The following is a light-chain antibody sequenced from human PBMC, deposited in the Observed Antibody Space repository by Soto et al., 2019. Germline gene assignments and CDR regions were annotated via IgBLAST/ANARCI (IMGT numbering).Light chain of an antibody. V-gene: IGKV1-39*01. CDR3: QQSYSTTIT. Sequence: DIHMTQSPSTLSSSVGDRVTITCWASHSISSYLNWYHQKPGKAPKLLIHAASSLQSGVPSRFSGSGSGTDFTLTISSLQPEDFATYYCQQSYSTTITFGQGTRLEIK. CDR2: AAS. CDR1: HSISSY. J-gene: IGKJ5*01.